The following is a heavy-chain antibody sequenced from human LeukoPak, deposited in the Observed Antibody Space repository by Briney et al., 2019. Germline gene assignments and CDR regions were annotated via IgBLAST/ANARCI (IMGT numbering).Heavy chain of an antibody. CDR1: GRTFNSYA. D-gene: IGHD6-19*01. CDR3: ARFGAVAGFGDRYNWFDP. V-gene: IGHV1-2*02. Sequence: ASVNVSCKASGRTFNSYAISWVRQAPGQGLEWMGWINPNSGGTNYEQKFQGRVNMTRDTSISTAYMELSRLRSDDTAVYYCARFGAVAGFGDRYNWFDPWGQGTLVTVSS. CDR2: INPNSGGT. J-gene: IGHJ5*02.